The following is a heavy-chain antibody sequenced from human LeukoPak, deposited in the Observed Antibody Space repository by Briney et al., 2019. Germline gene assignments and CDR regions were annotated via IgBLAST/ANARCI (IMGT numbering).Heavy chain of an antibody. CDR2: ISWNSGSI. D-gene: IGHD2-21*01. CDR3: AKDMWLGY. J-gene: IGHJ4*02. Sequence: PGGSLRLSCAASGFTFDDYAMHWVRQAPGKGPEWVSGISWNSGSIGYADSVKGRFTISRDNAKNSLYLQMNSLRAEDTALYYCAKDMWLGYWGQGTLVTVSS. V-gene: IGHV3-9*01. CDR1: GFTFDDYA.